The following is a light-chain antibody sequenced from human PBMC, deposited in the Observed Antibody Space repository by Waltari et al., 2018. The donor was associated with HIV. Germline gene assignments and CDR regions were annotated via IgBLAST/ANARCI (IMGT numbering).Light chain of an antibody. V-gene: IGKV3-15*01. Sequence: VMTPSPATLSVSPGERATLSCRASQSVSTNLAWYQQKPGQAPRLLIYGASTRATGLPARFSGSGSGTEFILTISSLQSEDFAVYYCQQYNNWPPNTFGQGTKLEIK. CDR1: QSVSTN. CDR3: QQYNNWPPNT. CDR2: GAS. J-gene: IGKJ2*01.